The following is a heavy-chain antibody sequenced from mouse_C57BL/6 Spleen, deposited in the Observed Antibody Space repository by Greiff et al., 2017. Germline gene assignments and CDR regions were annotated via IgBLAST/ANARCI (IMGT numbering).Heavy chain of an antibody. D-gene: IGHD1-1*01. CDR2: IHPNSGST. CDR1: GYTFTSYW. V-gene: IGHV1-64*01. Sequence: VQLQQPGAELVKPGASVKLSCKASGYTFTSYWMHWVKQRPGQGLEWIGMIHPNSGSTNYNEKFKSKATLTVDKSSSTAYMQLSSLTSEDSAVYYWAREGFTTVVPFAYWGQGTLVTVSA. J-gene: IGHJ3*01. CDR3: AREGFTTVVPFAY.